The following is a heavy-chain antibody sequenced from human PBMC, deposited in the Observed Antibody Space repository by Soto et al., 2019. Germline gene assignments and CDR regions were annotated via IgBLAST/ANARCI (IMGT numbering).Heavy chain of an antibody. CDR2: ISFDGSNI. J-gene: IGHJ3*02. CDR1: GFTFSTYD. Sequence: QMQLVESGGNVVQPGRSLRLSCAASGFTFSTYDMHWVRQAPGKGLEWVTFISFDGSNIFYADSVTGRFTVSRDLSNNSPDLQMVSLRPVDTAVSYCPRRGEYPGYPFHIWGQGTVVTVSS. D-gene: IGHD3-16*01. V-gene: IGHV3-30*03. CDR3: PRRGEYPGYPFHI.